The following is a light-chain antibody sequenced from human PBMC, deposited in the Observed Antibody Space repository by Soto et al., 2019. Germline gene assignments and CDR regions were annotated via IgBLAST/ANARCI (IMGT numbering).Light chain of an antibody. J-gene: IGKJ1*01. Sequence: EIVLTQSPATLSLSPVERATLSCRASRSVSNNYVAWYQRKPGEAPRLLINGASSRSTDIPRKFGGSGSGTDYTLTITRLEPEDFAVYYCQQYGSSPPTFGQRTKVESK. V-gene: IGKV3-20*01. CDR1: RSVSNNY. CDR2: GAS. CDR3: QQYGSSPPT.